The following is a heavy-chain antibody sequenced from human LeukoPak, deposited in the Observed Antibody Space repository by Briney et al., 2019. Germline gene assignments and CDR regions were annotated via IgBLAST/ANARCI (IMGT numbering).Heavy chain of an antibody. V-gene: IGHV4-34*01. D-gene: IGHD3-10*01. J-gene: IGHJ4*02. CDR1: GGSFSGYY. CDR3: ARVGYYYGSGTDY. Sequence: SETLSLTCAVYGGSFSGYYWSWIRQPPGKGLEWIGEINHSGSTNYNPSLKSRVTISVDTSKNQFSLKLSSVTAADTAVHYCARVGYYYGSGTDYWGQGTLVTVSS. CDR2: INHSGST.